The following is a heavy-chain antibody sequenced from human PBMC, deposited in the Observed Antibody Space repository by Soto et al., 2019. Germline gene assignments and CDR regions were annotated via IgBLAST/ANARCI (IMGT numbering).Heavy chain of an antibody. J-gene: IGHJ6*03. CDR1: GFTFSSYC. CDR3: AKGPYYYYYMDV. CDR2: ISYDGSNK. Sequence: PGGSLRLSCAASGFTFSSYCMHWVRQAPGKGLEWVAVISYDGSNKYYADSVKGRFTISRDNSKNTLYLQMNSLRAEDTAVYYCAKGPYYYYYMDVWGKGTTVTVSS. V-gene: IGHV3-30*18.